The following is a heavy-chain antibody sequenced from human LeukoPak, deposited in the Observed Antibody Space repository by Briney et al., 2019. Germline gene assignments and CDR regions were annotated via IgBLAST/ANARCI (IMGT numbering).Heavy chain of an antibody. D-gene: IGHD4-11*01. CDR3: ARDPTTVTKNYFDY. CDR1: GFTFSSYA. Sequence: GRSLRLSCAASGFTFSSYAMHWARQAPGKGLEWVAVISYDGSNKYYADSVKGRFTISRDNSKNTLYLQMNSLRAEDTAVYYCARDPTTVTKNYFDYWGQGTLVTVSS. CDR2: ISYDGSNK. V-gene: IGHV3-30*04. J-gene: IGHJ4*02.